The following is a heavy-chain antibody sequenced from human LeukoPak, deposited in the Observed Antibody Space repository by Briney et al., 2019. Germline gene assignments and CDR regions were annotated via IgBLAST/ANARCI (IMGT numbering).Heavy chain of an antibody. CDR1: GYSISNGYY. CDR2: ISHRGST. J-gene: IGHJ4*02. Sequence: SETLSLTCTVSGYSISNGYYWGWIRQPPGKGLEWVGSISHRGSTYYNPSLRSRITISLDRSKQKFSLKLTSVTAADTAVYYCARGVPYYDILTGYYGNYFDYWGQGTLVTVSS. V-gene: IGHV4-38-2*02. D-gene: IGHD3-9*01. CDR3: ARGVPYYDILTGYYGNYFDY.